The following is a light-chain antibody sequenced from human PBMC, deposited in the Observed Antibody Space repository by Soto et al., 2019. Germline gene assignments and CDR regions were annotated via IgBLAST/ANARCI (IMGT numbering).Light chain of an antibody. CDR1: QTVSSW. CDR2: QAS. J-gene: IGKJ5*01. CDR3: QQSYSTPVT. Sequence: DIHMTQSPSTLSASVLDIGTRTCLASQTVSSWLAWYQQKPGKAPKLLIYQASTLETGVPSRFSGSGSGTDFTLTISSLQPEDFATYYCQQSYSTPVTFGQGTRLEIK. V-gene: IGKV1-5*03.